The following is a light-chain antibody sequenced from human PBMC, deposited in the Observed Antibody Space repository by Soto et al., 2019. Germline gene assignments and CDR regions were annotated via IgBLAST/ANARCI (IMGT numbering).Light chain of an antibody. CDR3: QQYESSGAT. CDR1: QSVSSNY. CDR2: GAS. V-gene: IGKV3-20*01. J-gene: IGKJ3*01. Sequence: EIGLTQSPGTLSLSPGERATLSCRTTQSVSSNYVAWHQQKPGQAPRLLVYGASSRATGIPDRFSVSVSGTEFTLTISRLEPEDFAVYYCQQYESSGATFGPGTKVDIK.